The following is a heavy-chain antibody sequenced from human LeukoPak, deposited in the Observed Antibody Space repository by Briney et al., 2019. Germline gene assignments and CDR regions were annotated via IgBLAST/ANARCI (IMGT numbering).Heavy chain of an antibody. CDR2: IWYDGSNK. Sequence: GGSLRLSCAASGFTFSSYGMPWVRQAPGKGLEWVAVIWYDGSNKYYADSVKGRFTISRDNSKNTLYLQMNSLRAEDTAVYYCAKLIQLWHSTFDYWGQGTLVTVSS. CDR1: GFTFSSYG. CDR3: AKLIQLWHSTFDY. V-gene: IGHV3-33*06. J-gene: IGHJ4*02. D-gene: IGHD5-18*01.